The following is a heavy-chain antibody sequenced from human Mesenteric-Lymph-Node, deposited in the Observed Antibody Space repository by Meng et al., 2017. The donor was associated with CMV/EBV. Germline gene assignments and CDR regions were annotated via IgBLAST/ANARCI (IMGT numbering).Heavy chain of an antibody. CDR1: GGSIASTNYY. CDR2: IYYSGST. CDR3: ARESDCSTSRCRNGMDV. Sequence: SETLSLTCTVSGGSIASTNYYWAWIRQPPGKGLEWIGSIYYSGSTYYNPSLLSRVSISVDTSSNQFSLNLRSVAVADTALYYCARESDCSTSRCRNGMDVWGQGTTVTVSS. J-gene: IGHJ6*02. D-gene: IGHD2-2*01. V-gene: IGHV4-39*07.